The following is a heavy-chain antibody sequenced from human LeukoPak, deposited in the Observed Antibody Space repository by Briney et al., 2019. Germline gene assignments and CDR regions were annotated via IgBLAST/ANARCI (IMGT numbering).Heavy chain of an antibody. CDR2: IYHSGST. D-gene: IGHD2/OR15-2a*01. CDR1: GGSISSGGYS. J-gene: IGHJ3*02. Sequence: SQTLSLTCAVSGGSISSGGYSWSWIRQPPGKGLEWIGYIYHSGSTYYNPSLKSRVTISVDRSKNQFSLKLSSVTAADTAVYYCARDSIEYPPRDAFDIWGQGTMVTVSS. V-gene: IGHV4-30-2*01. CDR3: ARDSIEYPPRDAFDI.